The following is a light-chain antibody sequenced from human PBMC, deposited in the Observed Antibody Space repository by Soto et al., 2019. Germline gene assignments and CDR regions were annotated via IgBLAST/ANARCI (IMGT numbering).Light chain of an antibody. V-gene: IGLV2-14*01. J-gene: IGLJ1*01. CDR2: DVS. CDR3: ASYTTSRTYV. Sequence: QSALTQPASVSGSPGQSIAISCTGTSSDVGGYSYVSWYQQQPGKAPKLVISDVSNRPSGVSDRFSGSKSGNTASLTISGLQSEDEADYYCASYTTSRTYVFGTGTKVTVL. CDR1: SSDVGGYSY.